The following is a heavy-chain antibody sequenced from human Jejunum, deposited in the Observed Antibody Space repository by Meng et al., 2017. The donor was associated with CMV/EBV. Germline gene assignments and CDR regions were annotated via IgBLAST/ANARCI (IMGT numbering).Heavy chain of an antibody. Sequence: SGFSLSDHYMDWVRQAPGKGLEWVGRSRDKANSYTTEYAASVKGRFTISRDESKNSLYLQMNSLETEDTADYYCARVIYDSGNYYSDCWGQGTLVTVSS. D-gene: IGHD3-22*01. J-gene: IGHJ4*02. CDR2: SRDKANSYTT. CDR1: GFSLSDHY. V-gene: IGHV3-72*01. CDR3: ARVIYDSGNYYSDC.